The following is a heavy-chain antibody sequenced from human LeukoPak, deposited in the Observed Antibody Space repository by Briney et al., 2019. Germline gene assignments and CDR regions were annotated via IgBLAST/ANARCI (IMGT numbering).Heavy chain of an antibody. CDR2: IIPIFGTA. D-gene: IGHD3-22*01. V-gene: IGHV1-69*05. J-gene: IGHJ4*02. CDR1: GGTFSSYA. Sequence: SVKVSCKASGGTFSSYAISWVRQAPGQGLEWMGGIIPIFGTANYAQKFQGRVTITTDESTSTAYMELSSLRSEDTAVYYCAGDSHSSGYYDYFDYWGQGTLVTVSS. CDR3: AGDSHSSGYYDYFDY.